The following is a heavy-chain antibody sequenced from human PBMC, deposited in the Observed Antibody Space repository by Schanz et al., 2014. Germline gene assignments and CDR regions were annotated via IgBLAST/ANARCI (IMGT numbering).Heavy chain of an antibody. CDR3: ARDGEAAAGCDY. CDR2: INPSGGST. J-gene: IGHJ4*02. D-gene: IGHD6-13*01. CDR1: GYTFTSYY. V-gene: IGHV1-46*03. Sequence: QVQLVQSGAEVKKPGASVKVSCKASGYTFTSYYMHWVRQAPGQGLEWMVIINPSGGSTSYAQKFQSRVTMTRDTSTSTVYMELSSLRSEDTAVYYCARDGEAAAGCDYWGQGTLVTVSS.